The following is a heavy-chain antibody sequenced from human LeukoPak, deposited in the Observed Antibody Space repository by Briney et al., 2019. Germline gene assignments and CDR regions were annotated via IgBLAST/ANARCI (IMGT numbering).Heavy chain of an antibody. CDR1: GFTFSDYY. J-gene: IGHJ4*02. CDR3: ARGDVGLWLVRVADY. D-gene: IGHD6-19*01. V-gene: IGHV3-11*01. CDR2: ISSSGSTI. Sequence: GALRLSCAASGFTFSDYYMSWIRQAPGKGLEWVSYISSSGSTIYYADSVKGRFTISRDNAKNSLYLQMNSLRAEDTAVYYCARGDVGLWLVRVADYWGQGTLVTVSS.